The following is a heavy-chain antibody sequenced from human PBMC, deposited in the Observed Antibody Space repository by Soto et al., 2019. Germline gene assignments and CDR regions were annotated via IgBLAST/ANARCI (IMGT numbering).Heavy chain of an antibody. CDR1: GGSIGSSHW. V-gene: IGHV4-4*02. Sequence: PSETLSLTCAVSGGSIGSSHWWSWVRQPPGKGLEWIGEIYHSGNTNYNPSLQSRVTISVDKSKNQFSLKLNSVTAADTAVYYCARYYYGSGSYYDYWGQGTLVTVSS. D-gene: IGHD3-10*01. J-gene: IGHJ4*02. CDR2: IYHSGNT. CDR3: ARYYYGSGSYYDY.